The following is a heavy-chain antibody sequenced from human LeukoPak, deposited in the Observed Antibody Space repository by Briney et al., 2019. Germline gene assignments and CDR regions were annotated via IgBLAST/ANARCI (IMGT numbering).Heavy chain of an antibody. J-gene: IGHJ4*02. CDR1: GFTFSSYA. D-gene: IGHD6-19*01. CDR2: ISYDGSNK. CDR3: ARDQYSSGWYKRGWLDY. Sequence: TGGSLRLSCAASGFTFSSYAMQWVRQAPGKGLEGGAVISYDGSNKYSADSVKGRFTISRDNSKNTLYLQMNSLRAEDTAVYYCARDQYSSGWYKRGWLDYWGQGTLVTVSS. V-gene: IGHV3-30-3*01.